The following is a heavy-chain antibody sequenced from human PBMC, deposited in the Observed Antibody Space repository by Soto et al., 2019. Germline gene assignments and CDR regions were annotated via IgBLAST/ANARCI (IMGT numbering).Heavy chain of an antibody. CDR1: GFTFSSYS. CDR3: ARLVSYYYGMDV. CDR2: ISGGSTYI. V-gene: IGHV3-21*01. J-gene: IGHJ6*02. D-gene: IGHD6-19*01. Sequence: GGSLRLSCAASGFTFSSYSINWVRQAPGKGLEWVSSISGGSTYIYYADSLKGRFTISRDNAKNSPYLQINSLRAEDTAVYYCARLVSYYYGMDVWGQGTTVTVSS.